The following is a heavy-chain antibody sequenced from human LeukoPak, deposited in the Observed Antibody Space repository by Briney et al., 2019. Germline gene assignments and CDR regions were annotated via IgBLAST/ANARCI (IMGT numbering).Heavy chain of an antibody. J-gene: IGHJ4*02. V-gene: IGHV3-21*01. D-gene: IGHD1-26*01. CDR3: ARDEDGSWGSDY. CDR1: GFTFSSYS. CDR2: ISSSSSYI. Sequence: GGSLRLSCAASGFTFSSYSMNWVRQAPGKGLEWVSSISSSSSYIYYADSVKGRFTISRDNAKNSLYLQMNSLRAEDTAVYYCARDEDGSWGSDYWGQGTLSPSPQ.